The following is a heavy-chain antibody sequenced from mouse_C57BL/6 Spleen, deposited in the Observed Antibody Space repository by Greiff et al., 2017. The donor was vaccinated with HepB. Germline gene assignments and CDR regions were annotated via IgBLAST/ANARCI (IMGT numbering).Heavy chain of an antibody. D-gene: IGHD1-1*01. V-gene: IGHV1-69*01. CDR2: IDPSDSYT. CDR1: GYTFTSYW. J-gene: IGHJ3*01. CDR3: ATGDYGSSYDPFAY. Sequence: QVQLQQPGAELVMPGASVKLSCKASGYTFTSYWMHWVKQRPGQGLEWIGEIDPSDSYTNYNQKFKGKSTLTVDKSSSTAYMQLSSLTSEDSAVYYGATGDYGSSYDPFAYWGQGTLVTVSA.